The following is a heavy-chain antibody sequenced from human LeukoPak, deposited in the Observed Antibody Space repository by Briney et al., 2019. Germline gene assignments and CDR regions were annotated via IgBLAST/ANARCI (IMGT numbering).Heavy chain of an antibody. D-gene: IGHD1-26*01. CDR3: VRDWDHFDFDS. V-gene: IGHV3-74*01. J-gene: IGHJ5*01. Sequence: GGSRRLSCAASGFTFRNYWMHWIRQAPGKGLVWVSRIKGDGSHTIYADSVRGRFTISRDNAKNTLYLQMKSLRVEDTALYYCVRDWDHFDFDSWGQGTLVTVSS. CDR2: IKGDGSHT. CDR1: GFTFRNYW.